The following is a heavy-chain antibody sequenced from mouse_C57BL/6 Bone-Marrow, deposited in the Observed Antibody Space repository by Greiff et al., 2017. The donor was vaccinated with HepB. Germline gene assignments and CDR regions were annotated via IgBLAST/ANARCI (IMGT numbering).Heavy chain of an antibody. D-gene: IGHD1-3*01. V-gene: IGHV1-74*01. Sequence: QVQLKQPGAELVKPGASVKVSCKASGYTFTSYWMHWVKQRPGQGLEWIGRIHPSDSDTNYNQKFKGKATLTVDKSSSTAYMQLSSLTSEDSAVYYCAIGAHGTLFAYWGQGTLVTVSA. CDR3: AIGAHGTLFAY. J-gene: IGHJ3*01. CDR1: GYTFTSYW. CDR2: IHPSDSDT.